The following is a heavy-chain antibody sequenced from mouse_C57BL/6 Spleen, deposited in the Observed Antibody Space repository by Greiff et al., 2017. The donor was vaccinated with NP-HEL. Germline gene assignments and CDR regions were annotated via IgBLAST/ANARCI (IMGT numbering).Heavy chain of an antibody. CDR2: IYPGDGDT. J-gene: IGHJ2*01. D-gene: IGHD2-5*01. Sequence: QVQLKQSGAELVRPGTSVKVSCKASGYAFSSSWMNWVKQRPGKGLEWIGRIYPGDGDTNYNGKFKGKATLTADKSSSTAYMQLSSLTSEDSAVYFCARTGAYYSNSFDYWGQGTTLTVSS. CDR1: GYAFSSSW. V-gene: IGHV1-82*01. CDR3: ARTGAYYSNSFDY.